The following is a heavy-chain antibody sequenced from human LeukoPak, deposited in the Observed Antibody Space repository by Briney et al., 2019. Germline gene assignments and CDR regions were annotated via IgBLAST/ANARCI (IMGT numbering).Heavy chain of an antibody. J-gene: IGHJ4*02. CDR2: ISYDGSNK. V-gene: IGHV3-30*18. Sequence: PGGSLRLTCAASAFTFSSYGMHWVRQAPAKGLEWVAGISYDGSNKYYADSVKGRFTISRDNSKNTLYLQMNSLRAEDTAMYYCVKGLWQQLPTLFDSWGQGTLVTVSS. CDR3: VKGLWQQLPTLFDS. CDR1: AFTFSSYG. D-gene: IGHD6-13*01.